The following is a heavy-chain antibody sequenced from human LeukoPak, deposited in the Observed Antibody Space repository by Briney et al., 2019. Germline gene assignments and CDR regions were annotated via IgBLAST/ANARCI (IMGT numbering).Heavy chain of an antibody. J-gene: IGHJ5*02. CDR3: ARGRGTAMVTSWFDP. CDR2: IYYSGST. CDR1: SGSISSGDYY. D-gene: IGHD5-18*01. V-gene: IGHV4-30-4*01. Sequence: SQTLSLTCTVSSGSISSGDYYWSWIRQPPGKGLEWIGYIYYSGSTYYNPSLKSRVTISVDTSKNQFSLKLSSVTAADTAVYYCARGRGTAMVTSWFDPWGQGTLVTVSS.